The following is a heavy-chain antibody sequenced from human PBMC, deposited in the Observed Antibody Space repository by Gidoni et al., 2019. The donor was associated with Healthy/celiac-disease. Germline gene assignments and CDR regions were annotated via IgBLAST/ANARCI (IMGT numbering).Heavy chain of an antibody. CDR2: INHSGST. CDR3: ARVRGVVGGNYGMDV. Sequence: QVQLQQWGAGLLKPSETLSLTCAVYGGSFSGYYWSWIRQPPGKGLEWIGEINHSGSTNYHPSLKSRVTISVDTSKNQFSLKLSSVTAADTAVYYCARVRGVVGGNYGMDVWGQGTTVTVSS. J-gene: IGHJ6*02. V-gene: IGHV4-34*01. D-gene: IGHD1-26*01. CDR1: GGSFSGYY.